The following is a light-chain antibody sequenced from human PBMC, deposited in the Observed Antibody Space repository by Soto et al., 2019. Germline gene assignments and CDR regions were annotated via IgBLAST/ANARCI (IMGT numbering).Light chain of an antibody. CDR2: DAS. Sequence: IQMTQSPSTLSASVGGTVNISCRASQSISVSFAWYQQKPGKAPRLLIYDASTLQGGVPSRFSGRGSGTEFTLTVTSLQPEDFASYFCQQYDKYSTFGHGTKVDVK. J-gene: IGKJ1*01. CDR3: QQYDKYST. CDR1: QSISVS. V-gene: IGKV1-5*01.